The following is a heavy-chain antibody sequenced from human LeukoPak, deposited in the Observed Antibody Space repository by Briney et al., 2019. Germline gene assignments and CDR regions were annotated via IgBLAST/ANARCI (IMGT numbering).Heavy chain of an antibody. CDR3: ARDRVRYFGYYGMDV. D-gene: IGHD3-9*01. V-gene: IGHV3-11*01. Sequence: PGGSLRLSCAASGLTFSDYYMSWIRQAPGKGLEWVSYISSSGSTIYYADSVKGRFTISRDNAKNSLYLQMNSLRAEDTAVYYCARDRVRYFGYYGMDVWGQGTTVTVSS. J-gene: IGHJ6*02. CDR1: GLTFSDYY. CDR2: ISSSGSTI.